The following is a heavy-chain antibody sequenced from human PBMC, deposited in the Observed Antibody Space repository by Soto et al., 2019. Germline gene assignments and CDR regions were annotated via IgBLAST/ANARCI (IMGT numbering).Heavy chain of an antibody. J-gene: IGHJ4*02. CDR2: ISGSGGST. Sequence: GGSLRLSCAASGFTFSSYAMSWVRQAPGKGLEWVSAISGSGGSTYYADSGKGRFTISRDNSKNTLYLQMNSLRAEDTAVYYCAKDFYPYYYDSSGWARSDYWGQGTLVTVS. CDR3: AKDFYPYYYDSSGWARSDY. CDR1: GFTFSSYA. D-gene: IGHD3-22*01. V-gene: IGHV3-23*01.